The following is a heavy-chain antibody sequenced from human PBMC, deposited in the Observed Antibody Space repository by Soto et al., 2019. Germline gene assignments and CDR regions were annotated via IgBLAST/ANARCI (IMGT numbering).Heavy chain of an antibody. Sequence: GGSLRLSCAASGFTFSSYAMHWVRQAPGKGLEWVAVISYDGSNKYYADSVKGRFTISRDNSKNTLYLQMNSLRAEDTAVYYCARDDLYYGSDLWGQGTTVTVSS. CDR3: ARDDLYYGSDL. V-gene: IGHV3-30-3*01. CDR2: ISYDGSNK. CDR1: GFTFSSYA. J-gene: IGHJ6*02.